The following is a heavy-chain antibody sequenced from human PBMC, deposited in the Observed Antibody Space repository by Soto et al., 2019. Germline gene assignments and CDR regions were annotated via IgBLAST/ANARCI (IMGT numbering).Heavy chain of an antibody. Sequence: GGSLRLSCAASEFTFSDYYINWVRQAPGKGLEWVGRTRNKANSYTTDYAAFVKGRFTISRDDSKNLIYLQMNSLKTEDTAVYYCAREGSSSGPDYEYWGQGTLVTVS. D-gene: IGHD3-22*01. V-gene: IGHV3-72*01. CDR1: EFTFSDYY. CDR3: AREGSSSGPDYEY. CDR2: TRNKANSYTT. J-gene: IGHJ4*02.